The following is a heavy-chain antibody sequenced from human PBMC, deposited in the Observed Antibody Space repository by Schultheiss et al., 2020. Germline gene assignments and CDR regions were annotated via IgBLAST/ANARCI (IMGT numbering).Heavy chain of an antibody. CDR2: ISAYNGNT. J-gene: IGHJ4*02. CDR3: ARVYDSSGYYYGGIDY. V-gene: IGHV1-18*01. CDR1: GYTFTSYD. Sequence: ASVKVSCKASGYTFTSYDINWVRQATGQGLEWMGWISAYNGNTNYAQKLQGRVTMTTDTSTSTAYMELRSLRSDDTAVYYCARVYDSSGYYYGGIDYWGQGTLVTVYS. D-gene: IGHD3-22*01.